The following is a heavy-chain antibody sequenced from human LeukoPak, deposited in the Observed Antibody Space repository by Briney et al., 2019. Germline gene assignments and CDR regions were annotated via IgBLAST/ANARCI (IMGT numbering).Heavy chain of an antibody. CDR2: ISSSGSTI. Sequence: PSETLSLTCAVYGGSFSGYYWSWIRQAPGKGLEWVSYISSSGSTIYYADSVKGRFTISRDNAKNSLYLQMNSLRAEDTAVYYCARDRSGYYPDHFDYWGQGTLVTVSS. CDR3: ARDRSGYYPDHFDY. J-gene: IGHJ4*02. V-gene: IGHV3-11*01. CDR1: GGSFSGYY. D-gene: IGHD3-22*01.